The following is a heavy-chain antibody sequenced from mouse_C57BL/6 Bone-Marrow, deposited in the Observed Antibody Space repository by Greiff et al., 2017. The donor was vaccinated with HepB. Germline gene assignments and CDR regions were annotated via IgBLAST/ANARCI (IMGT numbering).Heavy chain of an antibody. CDR3: AKGDYCYDGGFAY. D-gene: IGHD2-12*01. V-gene: IGHV3-6*01. CDR2: ISYDGSN. CDR1: GYSITSGYY. J-gene: IGHJ3*01. Sequence: EVKLVESGPGLVKPSQSLSLTCSVTGYSITSGYYWNWIRQFPGNKLEWMGYISYDGSNNYNPSLKNRISITRDTSRNQFFLKLNSVTTEDTATYYCAKGDYCYDGGFAYWGQGTLVTVSA.